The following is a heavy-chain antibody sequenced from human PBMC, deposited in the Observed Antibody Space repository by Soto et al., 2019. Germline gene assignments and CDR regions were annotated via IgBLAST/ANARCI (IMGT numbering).Heavy chain of an antibody. D-gene: IGHD4-17*01. CDR1: GFTVSSNY. Sequence: EVQLVETGGGLIQPGGSLRLSCAASGFTVSSNYMSWVRQAPGKGLEWVSVVYRGGNTYYADSVKGRFTISRDNSKNTLYLQMNSLRAEDTAVYYCARDLHGGDYNYYFGVDVWGQGTTVTVSS. J-gene: IGHJ6*02. CDR3: ARDLHGGDYNYYFGVDV. V-gene: IGHV3-53*02. CDR2: VYRGGNT.